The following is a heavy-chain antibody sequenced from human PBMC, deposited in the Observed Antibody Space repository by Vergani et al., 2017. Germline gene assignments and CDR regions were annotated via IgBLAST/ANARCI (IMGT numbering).Heavy chain of an antibody. CDR2: INTNTGA. Sequence: QVQLVQSGSELKKPGASLKVSCKASGYTFTSYSINWVRQAPGQGLEWMGWINTNTGATYAPGFSGRFVFSFDTSVSTAYLQISGLKSEDTAVYYCARTYYYDSSGETQDYSMYGLDVWGHGTTVTVS. CDR1: GYTFTSYS. V-gene: IGHV7-4-1*02. CDR3: ARTYYYDSSGETQDYSMYGLDV. J-gene: IGHJ6*02. D-gene: IGHD3-22*01.